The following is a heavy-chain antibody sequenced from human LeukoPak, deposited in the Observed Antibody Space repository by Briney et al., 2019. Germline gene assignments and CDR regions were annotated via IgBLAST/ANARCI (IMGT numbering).Heavy chain of an antibody. J-gene: IGHJ6*03. V-gene: IGHV4-34*01. CDR2: INHGGDT. Sequence: SETLSLTCGVSGGSFSGYDWSWVRQPPGKGLEWIGEINHGGDTNCNPSLKSRLSMSVDTSKNQFSLKLRSVTAADTAIYYCARGLGWKVATMGLFFMDVWGEGTTVTVSS. D-gene: IGHD5-24*01. CDR1: GGSFSGYD. CDR3: ARGLGWKVATMGLFFMDV.